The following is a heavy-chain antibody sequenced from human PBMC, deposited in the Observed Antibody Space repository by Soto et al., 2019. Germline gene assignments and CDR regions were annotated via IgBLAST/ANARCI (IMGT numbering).Heavy chain of an antibody. J-gene: IGHJ6*02. D-gene: IGHD6-19*01. Sequence: LGESLKISCKGSGYSFTSYWISWVRQMPGKGLEWMGRIDPSDSYTNYSPSFQGHVTISADKSISTAYLQWSSLKASDTAMYYCARHRHSGWYYYGMDVWGQGTTVTVSS. CDR3: ARHRHSGWYYYGMDV. CDR2: IDPSDSYT. V-gene: IGHV5-10-1*01. CDR1: GYSFTSYW.